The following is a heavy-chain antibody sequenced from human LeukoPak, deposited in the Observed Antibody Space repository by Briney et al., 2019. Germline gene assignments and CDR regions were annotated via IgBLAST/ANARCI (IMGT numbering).Heavy chain of an antibody. CDR1: GGSISSGGYY. CDR3: ARDLGYNPYSSSWYDSWFDP. J-gene: IGHJ5*02. D-gene: IGHD6-13*01. V-gene: IGHV4-31*03. Sequence: SQTLSLTCTVSGGSISSGGYYWRWIRQHPGKGLEWIGYIYYSGSTYYNPSLKSRVTISVDTSKNQFSLKLSSVTAADTAVYYCARDLGYNPYSSSWYDSWFDPWGQGTLVTVSS. CDR2: IYYSGST.